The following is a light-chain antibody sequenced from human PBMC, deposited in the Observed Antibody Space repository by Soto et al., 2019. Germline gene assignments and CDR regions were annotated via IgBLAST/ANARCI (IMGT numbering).Light chain of an antibody. CDR1: SSDIGAYNF. V-gene: IGLV2-14*03. J-gene: IGLJ2*01. Sequence: QSALTQPASVSGSPGQSITISCTGTSSDIGAYNFVSWYQQHPGKAPNLMLYDVNIRPSGGSNRFSGSKSGNTASLTISGLKSEYEADYYCTSWTTSTTMIFGGGTKVTVL. CDR2: DVN. CDR3: TSWTTSTTMI.